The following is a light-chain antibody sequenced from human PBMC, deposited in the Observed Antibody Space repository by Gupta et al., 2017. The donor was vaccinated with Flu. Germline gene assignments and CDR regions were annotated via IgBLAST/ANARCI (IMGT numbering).Light chain of an antibody. Sequence: DIQMTHSPPSLSASVGDRVSITCRASETVAGYLDWYQHKPGKAPRLLIYAASTGESGVPSRFGGSGYGTEFTLTINKRQPDDFAYYYCQQRDSRPWTFGQGTXV. CDR2: AAS. V-gene: IGKV1-39*01. CDR1: ETVAGY. CDR3: QQRDSRPWT. J-gene: IGKJ1*01.